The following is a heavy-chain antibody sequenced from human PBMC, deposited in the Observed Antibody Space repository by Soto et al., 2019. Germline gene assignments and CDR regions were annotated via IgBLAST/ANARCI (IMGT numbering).Heavy chain of an antibody. D-gene: IGHD3-10*01. Sequence: QVQLEQSGAEVKKPGSSVTVSCTASGGTLSEHGVAWLRQAPGQGLEWMGGTIPVFNTAKYAQKFQGRVTVTADKFTNIAYMELSSLRSEDTAVYFCARGVYGSGNYYTGPSAFDIWGQGTMVIVSS. CDR1: GGTLSEHG. CDR2: TIPVFNTA. CDR3: ARGVYGSGNYYTGPSAFDI. V-gene: IGHV1-69*06. J-gene: IGHJ3*02.